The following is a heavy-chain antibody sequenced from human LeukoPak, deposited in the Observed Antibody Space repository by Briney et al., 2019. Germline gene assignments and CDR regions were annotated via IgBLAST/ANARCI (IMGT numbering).Heavy chain of an antibody. V-gene: IGHV1-69*13. J-gene: IGHJ6*02. CDR2: FIPILGTA. D-gene: IGHD2-2*01. Sequence: SVKVSCKASGGSFRSYGLNWVPQAPGHGLEWMGGFIPILGTAKYTQNLQGRVTITADESTSTAYMELSSLRYEDTAVYYCARGLYCSSSTSCYDYGMDVWGQGTTVTVSS. CDR3: ARGLYCSSSTSCYDYGMDV. CDR1: GGSFRSYG.